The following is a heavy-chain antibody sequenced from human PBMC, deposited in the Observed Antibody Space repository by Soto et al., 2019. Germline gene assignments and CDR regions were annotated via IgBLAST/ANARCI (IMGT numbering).Heavy chain of an antibody. V-gene: IGHV1-18*01. CDR1: GYTFTSYG. J-gene: IGHJ4*02. CDR2: ISAYNGNT. D-gene: IGHD2-2*01. Sequence: ASVKVSCKASGYTFTSYGISWVRQAPGQGLEWMGWISAYNGNTNYAQKLQGRVTMTTDTSTSTAYMELRSLRFDDTAVYYCARDFPHCSSTSCYSFNWGQGTLVTVSS. CDR3: ARDFPHCSSTSCYSFN.